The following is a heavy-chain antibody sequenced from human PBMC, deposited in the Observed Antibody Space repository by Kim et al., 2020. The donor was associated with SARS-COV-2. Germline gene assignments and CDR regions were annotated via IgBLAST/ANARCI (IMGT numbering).Heavy chain of an antibody. D-gene: IGHD4-17*01. CDR3: ARVYGDYAYFHQ. V-gene: IGHV4-38-2*02. Sequence: SETLSLTCTVSGYSISSGYYWGWIRQPPGKGLEWIGSIYHSGNTYYNPSLKSRVTISVDTSKNQFFLNLRSMTAADTAVYYCARVYGDYAYFHQWGQGTL. J-gene: IGHJ1*01. CDR1: GYSISSGYY. CDR2: IYHSGNT.